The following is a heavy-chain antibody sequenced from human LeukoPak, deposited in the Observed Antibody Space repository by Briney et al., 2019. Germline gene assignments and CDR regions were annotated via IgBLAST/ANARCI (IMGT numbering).Heavy chain of an antibody. CDR3: AREVVVITSDAFDI. CDR2: IYYSGNT. V-gene: IGHV4-31*03. CDR1: GDSISSGGYY. J-gene: IGHJ3*02. D-gene: IGHD3-22*01. Sequence: PSQTLSLTCTVPGDSISSGGYYWSWIRQHPGKGLEWIGYIYYSGNTYYNPSLKSRVTTSLDTSKNQFSLKLSSVTAADTAVYYCAREVVVITSDAFDIWGQGTMVTVSS.